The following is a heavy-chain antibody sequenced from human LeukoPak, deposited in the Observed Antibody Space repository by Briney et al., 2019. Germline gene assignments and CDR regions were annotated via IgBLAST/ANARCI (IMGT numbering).Heavy chain of an antibody. V-gene: IGHV4-4*02. Sequence: SETLSLTCAVSGGSISSSNWWSWVRPPPGKGLEWIGEIYHSGSTNYNPSLKSRVTISVDTSKNQFSLKLSSVTAADTAVYYCARALGEQWQDYYFDYWGQGTLVTVSS. D-gene: IGHD6-19*01. CDR3: ARALGEQWQDYYFDY. J-gene: IGHJ4*02. CDR1: GGSISSSNW. CDR2: IYHSGST.